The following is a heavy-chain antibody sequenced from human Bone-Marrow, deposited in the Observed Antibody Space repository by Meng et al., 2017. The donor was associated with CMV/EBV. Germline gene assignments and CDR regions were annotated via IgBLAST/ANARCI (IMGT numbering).Heavy chain of an antibody. Sequence: GSLRLSCTVSGGSISSSSYYWGWIRQPPGKGLEWIGYIYYSGSTNYNPSLKSRVTISVDTSKNQFSLKLSSVTAADTAVYYCARDRLYCSSTSCPKINYYYGMDVWGQGTTVTVSS. D-gene: IGHD2-2*01. J-gene: IGHJ6*02. CDR2: IYYSGST. CDR1: GGSISSSSYY. V-gene: IGHV4-61*01. CDR3: ARDRLYCSSTSCPKINYYYGMDV.